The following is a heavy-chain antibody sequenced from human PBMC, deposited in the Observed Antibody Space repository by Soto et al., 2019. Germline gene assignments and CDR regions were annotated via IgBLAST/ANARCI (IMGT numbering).Heavy chain of an antibody. Sequence: SETLSLTCTVSGGSISSSSYYWGWIRQPPGKGLEWIGSIYYSGSTYYNPSLKSRVTISVDTSKNQFSLKLSSVTAADTAVYYCASLQWLVCKHWGQGTLVTVSS. CDR2: IYYSGST. CDR3: ASLQWLVCKH. D-gene: IGHD6-19*01. V-gene: IGHV4-39*01. CDR1: GGSISSSSYY. J-gene: IGHJ1*01.